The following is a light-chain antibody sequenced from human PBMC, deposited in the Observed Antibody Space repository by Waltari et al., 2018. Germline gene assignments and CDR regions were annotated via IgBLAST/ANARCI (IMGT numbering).Light chain of an antibody. CDR3: SSYAGGNILVV. J-gene: IGLJ2*01. CDR1: GSDVGGYNP. V-gene: IGLV2-8*01. Sequence: QSALTQPPSASGSPGQSVTISCTGTGSDVGGYNPVSWYQQHPGKAPRLIIYGVTLRPSGVPDRFSASKSGNTASLTVSGLQAEDEADYYCSSYAGGNILVVFGGGTRLTVL. CDR2: GVT.